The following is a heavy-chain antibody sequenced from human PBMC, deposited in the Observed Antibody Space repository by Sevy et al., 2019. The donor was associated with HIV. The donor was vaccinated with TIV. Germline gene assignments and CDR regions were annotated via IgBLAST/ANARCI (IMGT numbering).Heavy chain of an antibody. Sequence: GGSLRLSCAASGFTFSSYSMNWVRQAPGKGLEWVSSISSSSSYIYYADSVKGRFTISRDNAKNPLYLQMNSLRAEDTAVYYCARDETYYYGSGSPDAFDIWGQGTMVTVSS. CDR3: ARDETYYYGSGSPDAFDI. CDR2: ISSSSSYI. CDR1: GFTFSSYS. D-gene: IGHD3-10*01. J-gene: IGHJ3*02. V-gene: IGHV3-21*01.